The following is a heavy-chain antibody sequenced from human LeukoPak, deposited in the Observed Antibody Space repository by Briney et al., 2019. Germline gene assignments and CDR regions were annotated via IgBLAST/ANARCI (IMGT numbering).Heavy chain of an antibody. CDR1: EFTFRDYW. CDR3: ATYKNWVAGDV. Sequence: GGSLRLSCADSEFTFRDYWMSWVRQAPGKGPEWVANIKEDGSEKQYVDSVKGRFTVSRDNAKNSLFLQMNSLRLEDTAVYYCATYKNWVAGDVWGQGTTVSVSS. CDR2: IKEDGSEK. V-gene: IGHV3-7*01. D-gene: IGHD7-27*01. J-gene: IGHJ6*02.